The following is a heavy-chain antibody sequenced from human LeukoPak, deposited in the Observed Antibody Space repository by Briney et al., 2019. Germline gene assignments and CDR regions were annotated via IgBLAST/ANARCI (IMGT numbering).Heavy chain of an antibody. CDR1: GFTFSIYG. D-gene: IGHD3-10*02. Sequence: GGSLRLSCAASGFTFSIYGMNWVRQAPGKGLEWVSSISSSSSYIYYADSVKGRFTISRDNAKNSLYLQMNSLRAEDTAVYYCAELGITMIGGVWGKGTTVTISS. V-gene: IGHV3-21*01. CDR2: ISSSSSYI. J-gene: IGHJ6*04. CDR3: AELGITMIGGV.